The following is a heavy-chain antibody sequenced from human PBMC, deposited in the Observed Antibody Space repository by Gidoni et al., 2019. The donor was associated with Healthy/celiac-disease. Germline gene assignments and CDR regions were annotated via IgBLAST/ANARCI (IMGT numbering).Heavy chain of an antibody. V-gene: IGHV1-69*01. Sequence: QVQLVQSGAEVKKPGSSVKVSCKASGGTFSSYAISWVRQAPGQGLEWMGGIIPIFGTANYAQKFQGRVTITADESTSTAYMELSSLRSEDTAVYYCARGVGRRVVPAAIWVSDAFDIWGQGTMVTVSS. J-gene: IGHJ3*02. CDR2: IIPIFGTA. CDR3: ARGVGRRVVPAAIWVSDAFDI. D-gene: IGHD2-2*01. CDR1: GGTFSSYA.